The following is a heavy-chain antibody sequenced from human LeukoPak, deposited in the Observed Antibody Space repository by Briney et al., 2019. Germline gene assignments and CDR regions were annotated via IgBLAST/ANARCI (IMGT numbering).Heavy chain of an antibody. J-gene: IGHJ4*02. CDR1: GFTFSSYS. D-gene: IGHD6-19*01. V-gene: IGHV3-30*18. CDR2: ISYDGSNK. CDR3: AKDRSVVAVAGALALSY. Sequence: GGSLRLSCAASGFTFSSYSMNWVRQAPGKGLEWVAVISYDGSNKYYADSVKGRFTISRDNSKNTLYLQMNSLRAEDTAVYYCAKDRSVVAVAGALALSYWGQGTLVTVSS.